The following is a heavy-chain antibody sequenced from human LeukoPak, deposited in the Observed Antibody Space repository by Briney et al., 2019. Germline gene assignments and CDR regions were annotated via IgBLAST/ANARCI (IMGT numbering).Heavy chain of an antibody. CDR3: VREVYSGYEGGWFDP. V-gene: IGHV3-7*01. J-gene: IGHJ5*02. CDR2: IKQDGSEK. D-gene: IGHD5-12*01. CDR1: GFTFSSDW. Sequence: GGSLRLSCAASGFTFSSDWMSWVRQAPGKGLEWVANIKQDGSEKYYVDSVKGRFTISRDNAKNSLYLQMNSLRAEDTAVYYCVREVYSGYEGGWFDPWGQGTLVTVSS.